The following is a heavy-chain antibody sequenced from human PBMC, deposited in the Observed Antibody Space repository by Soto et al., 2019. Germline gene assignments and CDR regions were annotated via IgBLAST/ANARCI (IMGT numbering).Heavy chain of an antibody. J-gene: IGHJ2*01. CDR1: GFTFSSYW. D-gene: IGHD3-3*01. Sequence: EVQLVESGGGLVQPGGSLRLSCAASGFTFSSYWMHWVRQAPGKGLVWVSRINRDGSSTSYADSVKGRFTISRDNAKNTLYLQMNSLRAEDTAVYYCARARRHGDFWSGYSPPWYFDLWGRGTLVTVSS. CDR2: INRDGSST. CDR3: ARARRHGDFWSGYSPPWYFDL. V-gene: IGHV3-74*01.